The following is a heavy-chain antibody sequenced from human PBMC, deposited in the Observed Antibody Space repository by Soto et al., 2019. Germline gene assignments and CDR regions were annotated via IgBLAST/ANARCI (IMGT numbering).Heavy chain of an antibody. CDR1: GFTFSRYA. D-gene: IGHD2-21*01. CDR3: AKVVIAFFDGYDI. J-gene: IGHJ3*02. V-gene: IGHV3-30*18. CDR2: ISFDGGNK. Sequence: QVLLVESGGGVVQPGTSLRLSCAASGFTFSRYAMHWVRQAPGRGLEWVGLISFDGGNKRYADSVKGRFTISRDNSRDTLDWQMNSLRAEDTAVYYCAKVVIAFFDGYDIGGQGTLVPVSS.